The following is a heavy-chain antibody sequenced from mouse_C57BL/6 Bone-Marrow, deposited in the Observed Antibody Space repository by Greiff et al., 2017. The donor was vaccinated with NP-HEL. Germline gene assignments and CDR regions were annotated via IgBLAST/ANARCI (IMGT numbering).Heavy chain of an antibody. V-gene: IGHV5-12*01. D-gene: IGHD2-10*02. CDR3: ARQGGYGNPAWFAY. Sequence: EVKLQESGGGLVQPGGSLKLSCAASGFTFSDYYMYWVRQTPEKRLEWVAYISNGGGSTYYPDTVKGRFTISRDNAKNTLYLQMSRLKSEDTAMYYCARQGGYGNPAWFAYWGQGTLVTVSA. J-gene: IGHJ3*01. CDR1: GFTFSDYY. CDR2: ISNGGGST.